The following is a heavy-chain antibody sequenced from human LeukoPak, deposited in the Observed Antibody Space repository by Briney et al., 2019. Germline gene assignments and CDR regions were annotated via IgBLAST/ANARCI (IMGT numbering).Heavy chain of an antibody. D-gene: IGHD6-6*01. CDR1: AFTFSSYG. V-gene: IGHV3-21*06. CDR2: ISSSSGYK. J-gene: IGHJ3*02. Sequence: PGGSLRLSCVASAFTFSSYGMNWVSQAPGKGLEWVSSISSSSGYKYYADSVEGRFTIFRDNDENSLFLQMSSLRVEDTAVYYCARGLQYSSSSDAFDMWGQGTMVTVSS. CDR3: ARGLQYSSSSDAFDM.